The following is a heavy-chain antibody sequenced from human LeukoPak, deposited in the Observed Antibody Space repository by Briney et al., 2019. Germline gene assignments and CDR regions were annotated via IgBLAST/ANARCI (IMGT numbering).Heavy chain of an antibody. CDR2: IYSGGAT. D-gene: IGHD2-21*02. CDR3: ANIDCGGDCENDY. V-gene: IGHV3-66*02. J-gene: IGHJ4*02. CDR1: GFTFSSYS. Sequence: GGSLRLSCAASGFTFSSYSMNWVRQAPGKGLEWVSIIYSGGATYYADSVKGRFTISRDNSKNTLYLQMNSLRAEDTAVYYCANIDCGGDCENDYWGQGTLVTVSS.